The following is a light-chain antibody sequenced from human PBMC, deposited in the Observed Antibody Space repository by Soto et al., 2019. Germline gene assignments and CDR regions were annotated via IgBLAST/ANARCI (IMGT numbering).Light chain of an antibody. J-gene: IGKJ4*01. V-gene: IGKV3D-15*01. CDR1: QSVSNN. Sequence: MVMTQSPDTLSLSPGERATLSCRASQSVSNNYLAWYQQKPGQAPRLLIYGASNRATGIPDRFSGSGSGTEFTLTISSLQSEDFAVYYCQQYNNWHPLTFGGGTKVDIK. CDR2: GAS. CDR3: QQYNNWHPLT.